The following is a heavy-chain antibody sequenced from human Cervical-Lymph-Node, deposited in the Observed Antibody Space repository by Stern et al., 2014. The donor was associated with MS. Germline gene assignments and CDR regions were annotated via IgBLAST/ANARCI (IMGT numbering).Heavy chain of an antibody. D-gene: IGHD6-19*01. Sequence: VQLVESGGGVDQPGRSLRLSCSPSGFAFSNYGMHWVRQAPGQGLEWLALISSDGAKTFYADSVKGGCTSSRDNPKNTLYLQMKSLRGEDTAVYYCARGSDWYPLDYWGRGTLVTVSS. CDR1: GFAFSNYG. J-gene: IGHJ4*02. CDR3: ARGSDWYPLDY. CDR2: ISSDGAKT. V-gene: IGHV3-30*03.